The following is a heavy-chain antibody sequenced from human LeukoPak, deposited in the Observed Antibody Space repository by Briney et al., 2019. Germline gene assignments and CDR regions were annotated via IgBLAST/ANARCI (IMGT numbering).Heavy chain of an antibody. CDR1: GFTFSNYA. D-gene: IGHD3-22*01. J-gene: IGHJ4*02. CDR3: AKDVSSSGSEY. V-gene: IGHV3-23*01. Sequence: GGSLRLPCAASGFTFSNYAMNWVRQAPGKGLEFVSGISGSGGGTYYADSVKGRFTISRDNSKNTLYLHMNSLRAEDTAVYYCAKDVSSSGSEYWGQGTLVTVSS. CDR2: ISGSGGGT.